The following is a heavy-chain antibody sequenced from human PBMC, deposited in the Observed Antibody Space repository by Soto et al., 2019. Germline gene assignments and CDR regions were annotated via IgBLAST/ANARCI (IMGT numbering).Heavy chain of an antibody. V-gene: IGHV1-2*04. Sequence: QVQLVQSGAEVKKPGASVKVSCKASGYTFTGYYMHWVRQAPGQGLEWMGWINPNSGGTNFAQKFQGWVTMTRDTSTSTASMELSRLRSDDTAVYYCARVRTLTAGTNDAFDIWGLGTMVTVSS. D-gene: IGHD6-13*01. CDR3: ARVRTLTAGTNDAFDI. CDR1: GYTFTGYY. J-gene: IGHJ3*02. CDR2: INPNSGGT.